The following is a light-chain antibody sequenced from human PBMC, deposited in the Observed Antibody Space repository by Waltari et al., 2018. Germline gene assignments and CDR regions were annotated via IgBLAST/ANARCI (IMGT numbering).Light chain of an antibody. CDR2: ENT. CDR1: RSTIGNNY. V-gene: IGLV1-51*02. Sequence: QSVLTQPPSVSAAPGPRVTISRSGGRSTIGNNYVSWYRQFPGTAPKLLIHENTERPSGIPGRFSGSKSGTSATLDITGLQAGDEADYYCGTWDSSLSGAVFGGGTHLTVL. CDR3: GTWDSSLSGAV. J-gene: IGLJ7*01.